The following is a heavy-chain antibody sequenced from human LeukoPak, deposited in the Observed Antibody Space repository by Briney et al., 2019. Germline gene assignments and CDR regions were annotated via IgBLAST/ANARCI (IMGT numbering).Heavy chain of an antibody. Sequence: GGSLRLSCAASGFTFSNYDMNWVRQAPGKGLEWVAVISYDGSNKYYADSVKGRFTISRDNSKNTLYLQMNSLRAEDTAVYYCAREVIGTPTMNWFDPWGQGTLVTVSS. J-gene: IGHJ5*02. CDR3: AREVIGTPTMNWFDP. CDR1: GFTFSNYD. V-gene: IGHV3-30*19. CDR2: ISYDGSNK. D-gene: IGHD2/OR15-2a*01.